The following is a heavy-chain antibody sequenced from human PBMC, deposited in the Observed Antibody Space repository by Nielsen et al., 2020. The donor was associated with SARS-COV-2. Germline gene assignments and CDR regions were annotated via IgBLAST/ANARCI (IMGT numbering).Heavy chain of an antibody. Sequence: GGSLRLSCAASGFTFSNYWMSWVRQAPGKGLEWVANIKQDGSEKYYVDSVKGRFTISRDNSKNTLYLQMNSLRAEDTAVYYCARDTTRFGVVTYYFDYWGQGTLVTVSS. CDR2: IKQDGSEK. CDR1: GFTFSNYW. CDR3: ARDTTRFGVVTYYFDY. V-gene: IGHV3-7*01. D-gene: IGHD3-3*01. J-gene: IGHJ4*02.